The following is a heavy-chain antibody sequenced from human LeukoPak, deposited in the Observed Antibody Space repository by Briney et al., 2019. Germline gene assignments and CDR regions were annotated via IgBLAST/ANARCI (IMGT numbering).Heavy chain of an antibody. CDR1: GYTFTSYA. J-gene: IGHJ4*02. V-gene: IGHV7-4-1*02. D-gene: IGHD3-22*01. CDR3: ASPGENYYDSSGYHAFDY. CDR2: INTNTGNP. Sequence: ASVKVSCKASGYTFTSYAMNWVRQAPGQGLEWMGWINTNTGNPTYAQGFTGRFVFSLDTSVSTAYLQISSLKAEDTAMYYCASPGENYYDSSGYHAFDYWGQGTLVTVSS.